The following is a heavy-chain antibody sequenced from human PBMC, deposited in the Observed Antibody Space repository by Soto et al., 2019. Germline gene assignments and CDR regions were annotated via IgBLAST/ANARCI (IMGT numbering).Heavy chain of an antibody. CDR3: ARGGGDSGGWYPFDF. CDR1: GGSFSDYY. Sequence: QVQLQQWGAGLLKPSETLSLTCAVSGGSFSDYYWSWIRQSPGKGLEWMGEMNHSGNTNYNPSLKSRVTRTVDTSKNQFSLKLSSVTAADTALYYGARGGGDSGGWYPFDFWGQGTLVTVSS. J-gene: IGHJ4*02. V-gene: IGHV4-34*01. D-gene: IGHD6-19*01. CDR2: MNHSGNT.